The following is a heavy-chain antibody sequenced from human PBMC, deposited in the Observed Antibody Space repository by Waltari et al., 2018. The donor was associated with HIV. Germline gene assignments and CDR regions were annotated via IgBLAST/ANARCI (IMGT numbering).Heavy chain of an antibody. CDR1: GGSISSSSYY. CDR2: IYYSGST. CDR3: ARRVEMIRPFDY. V-gene: IGHV4-39*01. Sequence: QLQLQESGPGLVKPSETLSLTCTVSGGSISSSSYYWGWIRQPPGKGLEWIGSIYYSGSTYYNPSLKSRVTISVDTSKNQFSLKLSSVTAADTAVYYCARRVEMIRPFDYWGQGTLVTVSS. J-gene: IGHJ4*02. D-gene: IGHD3-16*01.